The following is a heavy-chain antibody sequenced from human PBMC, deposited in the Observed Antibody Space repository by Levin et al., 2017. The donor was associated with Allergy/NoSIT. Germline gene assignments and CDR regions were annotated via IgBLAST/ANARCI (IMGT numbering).Heavy chain of an antibody. J-gene: IGHJ4*02. CDR3: AKARTPYCSSTSCYAYGFDY. V-gene: IGHV3-23*01. Sequence: GGSLRLSCAASGFTFSSYAMSWVRQAPGKGLEWVSAISGSGGSTYYADSVKGRFTISRDNSKNTLYLQMNSLRAEDTAVYYCAKARTPYCSSTSCYAYGFDYWGQGTLVTVSS. CDR1: GFTFSSYA. D-gene: IGHD2-2*01. CDR2: ISGSGGST.